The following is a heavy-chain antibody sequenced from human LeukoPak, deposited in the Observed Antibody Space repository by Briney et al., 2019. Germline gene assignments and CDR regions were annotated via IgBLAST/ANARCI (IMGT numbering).Heavy chain of an antibody. CDR3: DPSGSSSGWYYFDY. CDR1: GLTFSSYA. Sequence: GASLRLSCAASGLTFSSYAMSWVRQAPGKGLEWVAIIKEDGSQTYYVDSVKGRFTISRDNGKNSLYLQMNSLRAEDTAVYARDPSGSSSGWYYFDYWGQGALVSVSS. V-gene: IGHV3-7*03. D-gene: IGHD6-19*01. J-gene: IGHJ4*02. CDR2: IKEDGSQT.